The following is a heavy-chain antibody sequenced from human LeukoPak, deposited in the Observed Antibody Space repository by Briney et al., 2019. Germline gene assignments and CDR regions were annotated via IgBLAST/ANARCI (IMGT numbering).Heavy chain of an antibody. CDR2: INHSGST. CDR1: GGSFSGYY. CDR3: ARGSSYSSSWWVYYYYGMDV. J-gene: IGHJ6*02. V-gene: IGHV4-34*01. Sequence: SETPSLTCAVYGGSFSGYYWSWIRQPPGKGLEWIGEINHSGSTNYNPSLKSRVTISVDTSKNQFSLKLSSVTAADTAVYYCARGSSYSSSWWVYYYYGMDVWGQGTTVTVSS. D-gene: IGHD6-13*01.